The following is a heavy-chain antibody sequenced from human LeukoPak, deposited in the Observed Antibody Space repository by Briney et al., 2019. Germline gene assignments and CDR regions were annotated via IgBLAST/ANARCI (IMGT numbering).Heavy chain of an antibody. J-gene: IGHJ4*02. CDR3: AKGAVHTNYDFWSGYYRPRLGFDY. D-gene: IGHD3-3*01. CDR1: GFTFDDYA. V-gene: IGHV3-9*01. Sequence: GRSLRLSCAASGFTFDDYAMHWVRQAPGKGLEWVSGISWNSGSIGYADSVKGRFTISRDNAKNSLYLQMTSLRAEDTALYYCAKGAVHTNYDFWSGYYRPRLGFDYWGQGTLVTVSS. CDR2: ISWNSGSI.